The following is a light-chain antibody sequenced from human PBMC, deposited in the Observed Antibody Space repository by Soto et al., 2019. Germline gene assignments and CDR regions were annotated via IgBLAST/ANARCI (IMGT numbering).Light chain of an antibody. CDR1: SSDIGAYNY. V-gene: IGLV2-14*03. Sequence: QSVLTQPASVSGSPGQSITISCTGTSSDIGAYNYDSWYQQHHPDEAPKLIIYDVSHRPPGVSNRFSGSKSGNTASLTISGLQTEDEADYYCSSYTSATTYVVGTGTKVT. J-gene: IGLJ1*01. CDR3: SSYTSATTYV. CDR2: DVS.